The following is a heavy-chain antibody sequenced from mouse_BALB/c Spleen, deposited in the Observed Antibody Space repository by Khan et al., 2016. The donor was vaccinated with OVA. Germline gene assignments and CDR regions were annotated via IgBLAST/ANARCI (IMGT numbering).Heavy chain of an antibody. CDR2: ISHGGST. D-gene: IGHD1-1*01. J-gene: IGHJ4*01. V-gene: IGHV3-2*02. CDR3: ARKNYYGYAMDY. Sequence: EVQLQESGPGLVKPSQSLSLTCTVTGYSITSDYAWDWIRQFPGNKLEWMGYISHGGSTSYNPSLKSRISITRDTSKNQFFLQLNSVTTEDTATYYCARKNYYGYAMDYWGQGTSVTVSS. CDR1: GYSITSDYA.